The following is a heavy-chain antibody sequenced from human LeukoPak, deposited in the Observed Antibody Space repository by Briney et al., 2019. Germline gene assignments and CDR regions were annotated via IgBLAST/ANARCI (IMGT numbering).Heavy chain of an antibody. Sequence: GGSLRLSCAASGFTFSSYAMHWVRQAPGKGLEWVAVISYDGSNKYYADSVKGRFTISRDNSKNTLYLQMNSLRAEDTAVYHCARDSKSWGGYYGSGSHFYDAFDIWGQGTMVTVSS. CDR1: GFTFSSYA. V-gene: IGHV3-30*04. CDR3: ARDSKSWGGYYGSGSHFYDAFDI. CDR2: ISYDGSNK. D-gene: IGHD3-10*01. J-gene: IGHJ3*02.